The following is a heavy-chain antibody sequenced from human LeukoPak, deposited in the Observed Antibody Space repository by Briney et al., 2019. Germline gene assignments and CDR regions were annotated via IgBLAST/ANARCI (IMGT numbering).Heavy chain of an antibody. CDR2: ISYDGSNK. CDR1: GFTFSRYG. V-gene: IGHV3-30*03. J-gene: IGHJ4*02. CDR3: AMGDSGSYGVDY. Sequence: GGTLRLSCAASGFTFSRYGMSWVRQAPGKGLEWVAVISYDGSNKYYADSVKGRFTISRDNSKNTLYLQMNSLRAEDTAVYYCAMGDSGSYGVDYWGQGTLVTVSS. D-gene: IGHD1-26*01.